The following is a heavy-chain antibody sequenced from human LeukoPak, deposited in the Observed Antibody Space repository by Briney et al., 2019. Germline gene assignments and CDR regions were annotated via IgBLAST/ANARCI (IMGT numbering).Heavy chain of an antibody. J-gene: IGHJ4*02. CDR3: AIQIAYCGGDCYSAPFDY. V-gene: IGHV3-66*01. Sequence: GGSLRLSCAASGFTFSSYTMNWVRQAPGKGLEWVSVIYSGGSTYYADSVKGRFTISRDNSKNTLYLQMNSLRAEDTAVYYCAIQIAYCGGDCYSAPFDYWGQGTLVTVSS. CDR2: IYSGGST. CDR1: GFTFSSYT. D-gene: IGHD2-21*02.